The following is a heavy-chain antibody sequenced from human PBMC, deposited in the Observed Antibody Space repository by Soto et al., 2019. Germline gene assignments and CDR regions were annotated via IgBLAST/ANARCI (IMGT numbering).Heavy chain of an antibody. CDR3: AKVPGANYYDTSDYYDTIDY. CDR1: GFTFSSYA. J-gene: IGHJ4*02. V-gene: IGHV3-23*01. D-gene: IGHD3-22*01. Sequence: PGGSLRLSCAASGFTFSSYAMSWVRQAPGKGLEWVSAVSGSGGSTYYADSVKGRFTISRDNYKNTLYLQMNSLRAEDTAVYYCAKVPGANYYDTSDYYDTIDYWGQGTLVTVSS. CDR2: VSGSGGST.